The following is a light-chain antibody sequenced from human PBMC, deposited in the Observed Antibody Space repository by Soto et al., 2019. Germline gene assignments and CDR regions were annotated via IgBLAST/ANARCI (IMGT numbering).Light chain of an antibody. Sequence: EIVLTQSPATLSLSPGERVTLSCRASQSVGSFLAWYQHKPGQGPRLLIYDASTRTTGIPARFSGSGSGTDFTLTISNLEPEDFAIYYCQQRSHWPPFTFGPGTKVDVK. CDR1: QSVGSF. CDR3: QQRSHWPPFT. V-gene: IGKV3-11*01. J-gene: IGKJ3*01. CDR2: DAS.